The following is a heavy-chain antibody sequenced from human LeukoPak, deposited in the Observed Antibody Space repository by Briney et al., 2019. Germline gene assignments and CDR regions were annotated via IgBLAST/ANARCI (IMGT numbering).Heavy chain of an antibody. V-gene: IGHV4-34*01. J-gene: IGHJ3*02. D-gene: IGHD3-22*01. CDR3: ARHIPNYYDSSDAFDI. Sequence: PSETLSLTCAVYGGSFSGYYWSWIRQPPGKGLEWIGEINHSGSTNYDPSLKSRVTISVDTSKNQFSLKLSSVTAADTAVYYCARHIPNYYDSSDAFDIWGQGTMVTVSS. CDR2: INHSGST. CDR1: GGSFSGYY.